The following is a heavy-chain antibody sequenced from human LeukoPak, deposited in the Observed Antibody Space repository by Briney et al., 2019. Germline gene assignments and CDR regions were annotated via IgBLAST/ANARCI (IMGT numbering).Heavy chain of an antibody. D-gene: IGHD6-13*01. V-gene: IGHV4-39*07. CDR3: ARVSGGYSYSSSWYFDY. J-gene: IGHJ4*02. Sequence: SETLSLTCTVSGGSISSSSYYWGWIRQPPGKGLEWIGRIYYSGSTYYNPSLKSRVTISVDTSKNQFSLKLSSVTAADTAVYYCARVSGGYSYSSSWYFDYWGQGTLVTVSS. CDR2: IYYSGST. CDR1: GGSISSSSYY.